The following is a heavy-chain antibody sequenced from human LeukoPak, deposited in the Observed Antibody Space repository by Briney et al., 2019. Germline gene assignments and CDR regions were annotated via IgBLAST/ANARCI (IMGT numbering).Heavy chain of an antibody. J-gene: IGHJ3*01. CDR2: IFYTGST. V-gene: IGHV4-59*01. CDR1: GGFISSYY. CDR3: ARSAHYYYDSASYAVAFDV. Sequence: SETLSLTCSVSGGFISSYYWRWIRQPPGKGLEWIGNIFYTGSTKYNPSLKSRLTISVDTSKNQISPKLSSVTAADTAMYYCARSAHYYYDSASYAVAFDVWGQGTMVTVSS. D-gene: IGHD3-22*01.